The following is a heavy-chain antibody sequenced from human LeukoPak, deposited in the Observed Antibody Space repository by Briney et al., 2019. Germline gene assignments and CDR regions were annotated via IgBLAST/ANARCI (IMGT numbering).Heavy chain of an antibody. CDR2: IKKDGSEK. J-gene: IGHJ5*02. CDR3: ARDSTNLPGS. D-gene: IGHD1/OR15-1a*01. CDR1: GFTFSDYY. Sequence: GGSLRLSCAASGFTFSDYYMSWIRQAPGKGLEWVANIKKDGSEKYYVDSVKGRFTISRDNAKNSLYLQMNSLRAEDTAVYYCARDSTNLPGSWGQGTLVTVSS. V-gene: IGHV3-7*01.